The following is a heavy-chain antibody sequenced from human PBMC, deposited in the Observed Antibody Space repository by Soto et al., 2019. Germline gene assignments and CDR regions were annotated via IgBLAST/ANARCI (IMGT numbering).Heavy chain of an antibody. CDR3: ASKRWLQLWAYDY. D-gene: IGHD5-12*01. Sequence: SETLSLTCAVYGGSFSGYYWSWIRQPPGKGLEWIGEINHSGSTNYNPSLKSRVTISVDTSKNQFSLKLSSVTAADTAVYYCASKRWLQLWAYDYWGQGTLVTVSS. V-gene: IGHV4-34*01. J-gene: IGHJ4*02. CDR2: INHSGST. CDR1: GGSFSGYY.